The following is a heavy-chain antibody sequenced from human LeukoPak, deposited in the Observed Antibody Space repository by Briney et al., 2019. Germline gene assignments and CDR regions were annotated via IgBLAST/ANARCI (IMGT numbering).Heavy chain of an antibody. J-gene: IGHJ4*02. Sequence: GGSLRLSCAASGFTFSSYWMHWVRQAPGKGLVWVSRINSDGSSTSYADSVKGRFTISRDNSKNTLYLQMNSLRAEDTAVYYCAKDRSSPFKTYYFDYWGQGTLVTVSS. CDR1: GFTFSSYW. CDR2: INSDGSST. V-gene: IGHV3-74*01. D-gene: IGHD6-6*01. CDR3: AKDRSSPFKTYYFDY.